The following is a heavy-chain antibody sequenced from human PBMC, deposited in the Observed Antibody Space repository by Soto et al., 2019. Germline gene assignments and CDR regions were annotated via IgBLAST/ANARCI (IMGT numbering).Heavy chain of an antibody. CDR3: AREGRYYDILTGYYYGMDV. CDR2: ISYDGSNK. CDR1: GFTFSSYA. Sequence: GESLRLSCAASGFTFSSYAMHWVRQAPGKGLEWVAVISYDGSNKYYADSVKGRFTISRDNSKNTLYLQMNSLRAEDTAVYYCAREGRYYDILTGYYYGMDVWGQGTTVTVSS. V-gene: IGHV3-30-3*01. J-gene: IGHJ6*02. D-gene: IGHD3-9*01.